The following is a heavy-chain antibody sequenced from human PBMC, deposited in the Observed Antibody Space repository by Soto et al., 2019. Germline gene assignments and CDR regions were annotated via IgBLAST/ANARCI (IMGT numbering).Heavy chain of an antibody. D-gene: IGHD3-10*01. CDR1: GFTFSIYA. V-gene: IGHV3-30-3*01. CDR3: ARDRGASIRGGMDV. J-gene: IGHJ6*02. Sequence: QVQLLESGGGVVQPGRSLRLSCAASGFTFSIYAMHWVRQAPGKGLEWVAVMSYNGSVQYYADSVKGRFTISRDNSKKTLYLQMNSLRPDDTAAYYCARDRGASIRGGMDVWGQGTTVTVSS. CDR2: MSYNGSVQ.